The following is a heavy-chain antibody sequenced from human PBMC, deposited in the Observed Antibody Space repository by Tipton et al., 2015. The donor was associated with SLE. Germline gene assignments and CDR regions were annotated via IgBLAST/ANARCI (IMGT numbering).Heavy chain of an antibody. Sequence: TLSLTCTVSGGSISSHYWSWIRQPPGKGLEWIGYIYYSGFTNYNPSLKSRVSMSVDTSKNQFSLTLTSVTAADTAVYYCARLYSGLDYWGQGTLVTVSS. V-gene: IGHV4-59*11. D-gene: IGHD1-26*01. CDR3: ARLYSGLDY. CDR2: IYYSGFT. J-gene: IGHJ4*02. CDR1: GGSISSHY.